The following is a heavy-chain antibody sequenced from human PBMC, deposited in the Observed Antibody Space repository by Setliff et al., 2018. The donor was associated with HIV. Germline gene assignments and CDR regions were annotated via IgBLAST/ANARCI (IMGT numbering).Heavy chain of an antibody. J-gene: IGHJ4*02. CDR1: GFTFSSYA. D-gene: IGHD2-15*01. V-gene: IGHV3-23*01. Sequence: LRLSCAASGFTFSSYAMSWVRQAPGKGLEWVSTIIGSGGSTYYADSVKGRFTISRDNSKNTMYLQMNSLRAEDTAVYFCAKDILCSGGSCKHFDYWGQGTLVT. CDR2: IIGSGGST. CDR3: AKDILCSGGSCKHFDY.